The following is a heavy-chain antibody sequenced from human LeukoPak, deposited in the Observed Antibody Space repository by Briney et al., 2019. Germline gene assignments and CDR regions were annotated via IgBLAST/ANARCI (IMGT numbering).Heavy chain of an antibody. Sequence: SETLSLTCTVSGGSISSSSYYWGWIRQPPGKGLECIGSIYYSGSTYYNPSLKSRVTISVDTSKNQFSLKLSSVTAADTAVYYCASVDGHNWFDPWGQGTLVTVSS. CDR3: ASVDGHNWFDP. D-gene: IGHD5-24*01. J-gene: IGHJ5*02. CDR2: IYYSGST. V-gene: IGHV4-39*07. CDR1: GGSISSSSYY.